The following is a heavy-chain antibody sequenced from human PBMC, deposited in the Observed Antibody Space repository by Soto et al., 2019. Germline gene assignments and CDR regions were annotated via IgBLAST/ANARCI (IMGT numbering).Heavy chain of an antibody. V-gene: IGHV4-38-2*01. D-gene: IGHD6-19*01. CDR2: IYHGGTT. J-gene: IGHJ4*01. CDR3: ARVHVMVVAGSTFDY. CDR1: GYSLSSGSY. Sequence: SATLSLTSAVSGYSLSSGSYWGWIRQPPGKGPEWIASIYHGGTTFYNPSLKSRVTLSVDTSKNHYSLKLRSVTAADTAVYYCARVHVMVVAGSTFDYWGPGILVTVSS.